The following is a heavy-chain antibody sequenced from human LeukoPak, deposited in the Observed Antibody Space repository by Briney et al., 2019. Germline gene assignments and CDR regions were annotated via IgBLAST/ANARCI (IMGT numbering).Heavy chain of an antibody. J-gene: IGHJ6*03. D-gene: IGHD6-6*01. V-gene: IGHV1-69*05. CDR3: ARCVYSSSSVGHYYYYMDV. CDR1: GGTFSSYA. CDR2: IIPIFGTA. Sequence: GASVKVSCKASGGTFSSYAISWVRQAPGQGLEWMGGIIPIFGTANYAQKFQGRVTITTDESTSTAYMELSSLRSEDTAVYYCARCVYSSSSVGHYYYYMDVWGKGTTVTVSS.